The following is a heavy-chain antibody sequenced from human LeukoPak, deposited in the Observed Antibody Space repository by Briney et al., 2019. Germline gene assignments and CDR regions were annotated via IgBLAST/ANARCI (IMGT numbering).Heavy chain of an antibody. Sequence: SQTLSLTCALSGDSVSSNNVAWNWIRQSPSRGLEWLGRTSYRSKWYNNYAVSVKSRITINPDTSRNQFSLQLKSVTPEDTAVYYCARWDHGTPYFDSWGQGTLVTASS. D-gene: IGHD1-26*01. J-gene: IGHJ4*02. CDR3: ARWDHGTPYFDS. CDR2: TSYRSKWYN. V-gene: IGHV6-1*01. CDR1: GDSVSSNNVA.